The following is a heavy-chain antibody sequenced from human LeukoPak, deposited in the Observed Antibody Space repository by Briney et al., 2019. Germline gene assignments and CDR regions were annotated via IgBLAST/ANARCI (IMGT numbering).Heavy chain of an antibody. D-gene: IGHD3-16*01. Sequence: SETLSLTCNVSGAAIISYYWSWIRQSAGKGLEWIGRINTSGNINYNPSLKSRVTMSVDTSKNQFSLKLSSVTAADTAVYYCARVAIDPLLAYDYWGQGTLVTVSS. CDR2: INTSGNI. CDR3: ARVAIDPLLAYDY. V-gene: IGHV4-4*07. CDR1: GAAIISYY. J-gene: IGHJ4*02.